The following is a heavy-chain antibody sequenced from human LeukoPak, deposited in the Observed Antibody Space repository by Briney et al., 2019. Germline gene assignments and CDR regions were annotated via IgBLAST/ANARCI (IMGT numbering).Heavy chain of an antibody. CDR2: ISAYNGNT. Sequence: ASVKVSRKASGYTFTSYGISWVRQAPGQGLEWMGWISAYNGNTNYAQKLQGRVTMTTDTSTSTAYMELRSLRSDDTAVYYCARAGGTIAVAGNFDYWGQGTLATVSS. CDR1: GYTFTSYG. V-gene: IGHV1-18*01. D-gene: IGHD6-19*01. J-gene: IGHJ4*02. CDR3: ARAGGTIAVAGNFDY.